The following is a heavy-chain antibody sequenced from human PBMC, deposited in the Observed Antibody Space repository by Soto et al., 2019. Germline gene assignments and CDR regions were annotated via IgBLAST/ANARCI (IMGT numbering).Heavy chain of an antibody. CDR1: GRSFRNYY. CDR3: ARADSREFDY. V-gene: IGHV4-34*01. D-gene: IGHD3-22*01. J-gene: IGHJ4*02. Sequence: SETLSLTCAVYGRSFRNYYWSWIRQPPGKGLEWIGEINHSGTTNYSPSLKSRVTISVDTSKNQFSLKLSSVTAADTAVYYCARADSREFDYWGQGTLVTVSS. CDR2: INHSGTT.